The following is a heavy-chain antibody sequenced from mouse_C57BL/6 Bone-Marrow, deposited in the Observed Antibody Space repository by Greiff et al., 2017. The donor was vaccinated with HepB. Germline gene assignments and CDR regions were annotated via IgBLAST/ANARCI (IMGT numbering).Heavy chain of an antibody. CDR2: INSDGGST. CDR1: EYEFPSHD. D-gene: IGHD2-2*01. V-gene: IGHV5-2*01. J-gene: IGHJ1*03. CDR3: ARQGGYDPHWYFDV. Sequence: EVQRVESGGGLVQPGESLKLSCESNEYEFPSHDMSWVRKTPEKRLELVAAINSDGGSTYYPDTMERRFIISRDNTKKTLYLQMSSLRSEDTALYYCARQGGYDPHWYFDVWGTGTTVTVSS.